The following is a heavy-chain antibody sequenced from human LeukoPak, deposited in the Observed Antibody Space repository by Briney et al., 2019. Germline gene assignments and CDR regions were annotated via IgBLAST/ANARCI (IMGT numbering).Heavy chain of an antibody. V-gene: IGHV4-61*02. CDR3: ARLNYYGSGSYLRRYFDY. Sequence: SETLSLTCTVSGGSISSGSYYWSWIRQPARKGLEWIGRIYTSGSTNYNPSLESRVTKSVDTSKNQFSLKLSSVTAADTAVYYCARLNYYGSGSYLRRYFDYWGQGTLVTVSS. CDR1: GGSISSGSYY. D-gene: IGHD3-10*01. J-gene: IGHJ4*02. CDR2: IYTSGST.